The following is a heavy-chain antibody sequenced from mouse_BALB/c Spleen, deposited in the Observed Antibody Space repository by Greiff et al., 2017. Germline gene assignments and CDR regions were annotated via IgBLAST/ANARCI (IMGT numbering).Heavy chain of an antibody. CDR1: GDSITSGY. Sequence: EVQLQESGPSLVKPSQTLSLTCSVTGDSITSGYWNWIRKFPGNKLEYMGYISYSGSTYYNPSLKSRISITRDTSKNQYYLQLNSVTTEDTATYYCARWRDGYYGDWFAYWGQGTLVTVSA. CDR3: ARWRDGYYGDWFAY. V-gene: IGHV3-8*02. CDR2: ISYSGST. J-gene: IGHJ3*01. D-gene: IGHD2-3*01.